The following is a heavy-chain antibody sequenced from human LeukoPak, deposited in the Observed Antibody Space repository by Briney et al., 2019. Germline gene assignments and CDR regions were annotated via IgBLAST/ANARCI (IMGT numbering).Heavy chain of an antibody. D-gene: IGHD3-22*01. V-gene: IGHV3-23*01. Sequence: GGSLRLSCAASGFTFSNYAMSWVRQAPGEGLEWVSPISGSGVTTYYADSVKGRFTISRDNSNNTLYLQMNSLRAEDTAVYYCAKRHSSGYYSLDAFDTWGQGTMVTVSS. J-gene: IGHJ3*02. CDR2: ISGSGVTT. CDR1: GFTFSNYA. CDR3: AKRHSSGYYSLDAFDT.